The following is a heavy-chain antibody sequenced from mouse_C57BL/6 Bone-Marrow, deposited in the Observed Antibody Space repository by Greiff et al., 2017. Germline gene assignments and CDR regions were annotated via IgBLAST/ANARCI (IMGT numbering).Heavy chain of an antibody. D-gene: IGHD2-4*01. V-gene: IGHV1-7*01. CDR2: INPSSGYT. CDR3: APYDYGYAMDY. CDR1: GYTFTSYW. Sequence: VQLQQSGAELAKPGASVKLSCKASGYTFTSYWMHWVKQRPGQGLEWIGYINPSSGYTKYNQKFKDKATLTADKSSSPAYMQLSSLTYEDSAVYYCAPYDYGYAMDYWGQGTSVTVSS. J-gene: IGHJ4*01.